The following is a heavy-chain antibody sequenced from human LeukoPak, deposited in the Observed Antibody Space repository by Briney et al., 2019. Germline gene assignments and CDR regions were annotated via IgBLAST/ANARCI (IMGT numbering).Heavy chain of an antibody. Sequence: PGGSLRLSCAASGFTFSSYGMHWVRQAPGKGLEWVAFIRYDGSNKYYADSVKGRFTISRDNSENTLYLQMNSLRTEDTAVYFCARVDGSPDYWGQGTLVTVSS. CDR1: GFTFSSYG. D-gene: IGHD2-15*01. J-gene: IGHJ4*02. V-gene: IGHV3-30*02. CDR2: IRYDGSNK. CDR3: ARVDGSPDY.